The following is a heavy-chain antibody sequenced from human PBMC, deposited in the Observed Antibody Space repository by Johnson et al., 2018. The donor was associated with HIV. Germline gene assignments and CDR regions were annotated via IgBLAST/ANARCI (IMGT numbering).Heavy chain of an antibody. V-gene: IGHV3-20*04. CDR1: GFTFNRAW. D-gene: IGHD6-6*01. CDR3: ARDQSSRQAFDI. CDR2: INWNGGST. Sequence: VQLVESGGGVVQPGRSLRLSCAASGFTFNRAWMTWVRQAPGKGLEWVSGINWNGGSTGYADSVKGRFTISRDNARNSLYLQMNSLRAEDTAVYYCARDQSSRQAFDIWGQGTMVTVSS. J-gene: IGHJ3*02.